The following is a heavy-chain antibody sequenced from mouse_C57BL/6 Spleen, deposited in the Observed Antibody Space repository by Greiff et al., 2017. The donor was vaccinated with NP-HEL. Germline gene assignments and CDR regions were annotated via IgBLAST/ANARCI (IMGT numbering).Heavy chain of an antibody. D-gene: IGHD2-3*01. Sequence: QVQLQQPGAELVKPGASVTLSCKASGYTFTSYWMQWVKQRPGQGLEWIGEIDPSDSYTNYNQKFKGKATLTVDTSSSTAYMQLSSLTSEDSAVYYCARRRDYDGYYGFAYWGQGTLVTVSA. CDR3: ARRRDYDGYYGFAY. CDR2: IDPSDSYT. CDR1: GYTFTSYW. J-gene: IGHJ3*01. V-gene: IGHV1-50*01.